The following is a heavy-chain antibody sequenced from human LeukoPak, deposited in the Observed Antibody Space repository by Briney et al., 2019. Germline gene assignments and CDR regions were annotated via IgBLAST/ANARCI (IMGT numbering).Heavy chain of an antibody. CDR1: GASISDYW. CDR3: ARAPVGVGGTCPFDS. J-gene: IGHJ4*02. Sequence: KPSETLSLTCTVPGASISDYWWSWIRQPAGKGLEWIGRVYADADRDSNYNPSLRSRVTVSVDTSTNHFTRKLISVTAADTAVYYCARAPVGVGGTCPFDSWGQGILVTVSS. CDR2: VYADADRDS. D-gene: IGHD2-15*01. V-gene: IGHV4-4*07.